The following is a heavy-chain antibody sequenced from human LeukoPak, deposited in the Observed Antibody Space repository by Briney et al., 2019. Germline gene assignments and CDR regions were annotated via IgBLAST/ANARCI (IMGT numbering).Heavy chain of an antibody. CDR3: ARGEDYDILTGYYSPSPFDY. CDR2: ISGSGGST. Sequence: GGSLRLSCAASGFTFSSYAMSWVRQAPGKGLEWVSGISGSGGSTYYADSVKGRFTISRDKSKNTLYLQMNSLRAEDTAVYYCARGEDYDILTGYYSPSPFDYWGQGTLVTVSS. CDR1: GFTFSSYA. D-gene: IGHD3-9*01. J-gene: IGHJ4*02. V-gene: IGHV3-23*01.